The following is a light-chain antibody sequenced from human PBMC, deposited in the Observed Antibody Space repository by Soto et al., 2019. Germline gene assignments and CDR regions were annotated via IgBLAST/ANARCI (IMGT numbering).Light chain of an antibody. CDR1: QSVSNN. CDR2: DAS. Sequence: EIVMTQSPATLSASPGERVTLSCRASQSVSNNLAWYQQKPGQAPRLLIYDASTRATGIPARFSGSGSGTEVTFTISSLQSEDFAVYYCQYYNHWPPWTFGQGTKVEIK. J-gene: IGKJ1*01. V-gene: IGKV3-15*01. CDR3: QYYNHWPPWT.